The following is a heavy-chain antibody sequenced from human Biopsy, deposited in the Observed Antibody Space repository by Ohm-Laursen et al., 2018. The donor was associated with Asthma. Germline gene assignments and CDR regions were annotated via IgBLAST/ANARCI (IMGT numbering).Heavy chain of an antibody. Sequence: SETLSLTCTVSGGSVSTGSYYWRWIRQPPGKGLEWLGSIYYTGSNNYNPSLKSRVTISVDTSKNQFYLRLNSVTAADTAVYYCARGPNYDGSGRAPSGMDVWGQGTTVTVSS. CDR2: IYYTGSN. CDR3: ARGPNYDGSGRAPSGMDV. V-gene: IGHV4-61*01. D-gene: IGHD3-10*01. CDR1: GGSVSTGSYY. J-gene: IGHJ6*02.